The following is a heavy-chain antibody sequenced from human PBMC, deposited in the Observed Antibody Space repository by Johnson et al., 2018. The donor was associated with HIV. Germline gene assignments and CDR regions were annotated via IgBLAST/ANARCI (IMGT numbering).Heavy chain of an antibody. CDR1: AFSVSSNY. D-gene: IGHD3-22*01. J-gene: IGHJ3*02. CDR3: ARGRYYDSSGYESGAFDI. Sequence: VQLVESGGGLVQPGGSLRLSCAVSAFSVSSNYMSWVRQAPGQGLEWVSVIYSGGSTYYADSVTGRFTIPRDNSKNTLYLQMNSLRAEDTAVYYCARGRYYDSSGYESGAFDIWGQGTMVTVSS. CDR2: IYSGGST. V-gene: IGHV3-66*01.